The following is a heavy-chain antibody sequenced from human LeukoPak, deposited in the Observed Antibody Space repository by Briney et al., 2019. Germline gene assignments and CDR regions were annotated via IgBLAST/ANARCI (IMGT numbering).Heavy chain of an antibody. CDR2: INTISDDT. V-gene: IGHV1-2*02. CDR1: GYTFSGYY. Sequence: GASVKVSCKASGYTFSGYYMNWVRQAPGQGVEWMGWINTISDDTNYAQKFQGRVTMTRDTSINTTFMELSRLTPDDTAGYYCARDSGGRSADYWGQGTLVTVSS. J-gene: IGHJ4*02. CDR3: ARDSGGRSADY. D-gene: IGHD1-26*01.